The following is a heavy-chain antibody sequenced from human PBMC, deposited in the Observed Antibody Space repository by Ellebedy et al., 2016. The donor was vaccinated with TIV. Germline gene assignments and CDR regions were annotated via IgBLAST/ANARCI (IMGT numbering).Heavy chain of an antibody. D-gene: IGHD3-22*01. CDR3: AANYYDSRGVVRVLDY. CDR1: GGSISSSSYY. V-gene: IGHV4-39*07. CDR2: IYYSGST. J-gene: IGHJ4*02. Sequence: SETLSLTXTVSGGSISSSSYYWGWIRQPPGKGLEWIGSIYYSGSTYYNPSLKGRVTISVDTSKNQFSLKLSSVTAADTAVYYCAANYYDSRGVVRVLDYWGQGTLVTVSS.